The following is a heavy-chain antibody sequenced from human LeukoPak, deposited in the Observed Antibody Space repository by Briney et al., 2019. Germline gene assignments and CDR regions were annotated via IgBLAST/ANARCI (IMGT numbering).Heavy chain of an antibody. J-gene: IGHJ4*02. Sequence: PGGSLRLSCAASGFTFSSYEMNWVRQAPGKGLEWVSYTSSSGSTIYYADSVKGRFSISRDNAKNSLFLQMNSLRAEDTAVYYCAREENYDFWSGYYYYWGQGTLVTVSS. CDR3: AREENYDFWSGYYYY. D-gene: IGHD3-3*01. V-gene: IGHV3-48*03. CDR1: GFTFSSYE. CDR2: TSSSGSTI.